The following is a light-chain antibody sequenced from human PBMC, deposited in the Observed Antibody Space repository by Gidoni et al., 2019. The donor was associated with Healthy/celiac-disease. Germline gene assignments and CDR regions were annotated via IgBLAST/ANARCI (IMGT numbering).Light chain of an antibody. CDR3: QQGAT. Sequence: EIVMTQSPATLSVSPGERATLSCRASQSVNSNFAWYQQKPGQAPKLLIYGASTRATGIPARFSGSGSGTEFTLTISSLQSEDFAVYYCQQGATFGQGTKLEIK. J-gene: IGKJ2*01. CDR1: QSVNSN. CDR2: GAS. V-gene: IGKV3-15*01.